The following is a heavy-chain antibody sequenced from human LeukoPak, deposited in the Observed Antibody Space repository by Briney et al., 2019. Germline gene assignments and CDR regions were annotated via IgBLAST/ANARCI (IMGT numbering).Heavy chain of an antibody. V-gene: IGHV3-23*01. D-gene: IGHD6-13*01. CDR2: INGSGGST. Sequence: PGGSLRLSCAASGFTFSSYTMSWVRQAPGKGLEWVSSINGSGGSTYYADSVKGRFTISRDNSKNTLYLQMNSLRAEDTAVYYCAKDVQQLAKGGDAFDIWGQGTMVTVSS. CDR1: GFTFSSYT. J-gene: IGHJ3*02. CDR3: AKDVQQLAKGGDAFDI.